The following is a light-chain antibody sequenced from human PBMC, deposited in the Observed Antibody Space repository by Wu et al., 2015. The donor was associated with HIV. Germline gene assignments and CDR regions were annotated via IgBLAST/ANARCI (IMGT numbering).Light chain of an antibody. Sequence: EIVMTQSPATLSVSPGERVTLSCRASQSVRDDLAWYQQKPGQAPRLLIYGISTRAAGIPARFSDSRSGTEFTLTISSIQSEDFAVYYCNQYHRWPPVTFGGGTKVQIK. V-gene: IGKV3-15*01. CDR2: GIS. CDR1: QSVRDD. CDR3: NQYHRWPPVT. J-gene: IGKJ4*01.